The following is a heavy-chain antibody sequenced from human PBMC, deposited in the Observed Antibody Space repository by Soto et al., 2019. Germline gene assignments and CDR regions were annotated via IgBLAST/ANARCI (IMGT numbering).Heavy chain of an antibody. D-gene: IGHD6-19*01. J-gene: IGHJ4*02. V-gene: IGHV3-21*01. CDR1: GFTFSSYS. Sequence: PGGSLRLSCAASGFTFSSYSMNWVRQAPGKGLEWVLFISSSSTYIYHADSVKGRFTISRDNAKNSLYLQMNSLRVEDTAVYYCARDRYDGWTPGGSDYWGQGTLVTVSS. CDR3: ARDRYDGWTPGGSDY. CDR2: ISSSSTYI.